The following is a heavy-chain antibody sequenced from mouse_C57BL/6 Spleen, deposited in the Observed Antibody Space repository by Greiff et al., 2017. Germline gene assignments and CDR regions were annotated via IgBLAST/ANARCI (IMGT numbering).Heavy chain of an antibody. CDR3: ASENYYGSSYVGFAY. CDR2: IWGVGST. J-gene: IGHJ3*01. Sequence: VQLKESGPGLVAPSQSLSITCTVSGFSLTSYGVDWVRQSPGKGLEWLGVIWGVGSTNYNSALKSRLSISKDNSKSQVFLKMNSLQTDDTAMYYCASENYYGSSYVGFAYWGQGTLVTVSA. V-gene: IGHV2-6*01. D-gene: IGHD1-1*01. CDR1: GFSLTSYG.